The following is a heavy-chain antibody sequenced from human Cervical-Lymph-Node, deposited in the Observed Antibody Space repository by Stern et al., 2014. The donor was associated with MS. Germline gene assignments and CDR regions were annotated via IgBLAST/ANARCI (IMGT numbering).Heavy chain of an antibody. D-gene: IGHD4-17*01. V-gene: IGHV3-33*01. J-gene: IGHJ6*02. CDR3: ARDSRDYLNYYGLDV. CDR1: GFTFSYYG. CDR2: LWYEENKT. Sequence: QMQLVQSGGGVVQPGRSLRLACATSGFTFSYYGMAWVPQAPGKGLEWVALLWYEENKTYYTDSVKGRFTISRDTSKNTLYLQMDNLRAEDTAVYYCARDSRDYLNYYGLDVWGQGTTVTVS.